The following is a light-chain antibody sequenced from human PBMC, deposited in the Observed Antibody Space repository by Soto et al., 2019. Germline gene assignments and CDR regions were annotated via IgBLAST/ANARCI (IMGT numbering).Light chain of an antibody. CDR3: LLAYSGDEV. CDR1: TGAVTSGHY. CDR2: DTT. V-gene: IGLV7-46*01. Sequence: QAVVTQEPSLTVSPGGTVTLTCGTSTGAVTSGHYPYWFQQKPGQAPRTLIYDTTNKHSWTPARFSGSLLGGKAALTLSGAQPEDEAEYYCLLAYSGDEVFGGGTKVTVL. J-gene: IGLJ3*02.